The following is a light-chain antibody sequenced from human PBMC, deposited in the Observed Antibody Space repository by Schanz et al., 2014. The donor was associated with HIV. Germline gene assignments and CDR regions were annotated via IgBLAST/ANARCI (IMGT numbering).Light chain of an antibody. CDR1: QNISTY. V-gene: IGKV1-39*01. CDR3: QHYNSDSRT. Sequence: DVHMPQSPSSLSASVGDNVTITCRASQNISTYLNWYQQRPGKAPKLLIYAALNLQSGVPSRFSGSGFGTEFTLTIDSLQPDDFGTYYCQHYNSDSRTFGQGTKVEVK. CDR2: AAL. J-gene: IGKJ1*01.